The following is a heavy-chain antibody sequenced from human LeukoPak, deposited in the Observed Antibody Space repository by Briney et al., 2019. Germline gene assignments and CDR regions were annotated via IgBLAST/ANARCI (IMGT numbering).Heavy chain of an antibody. Sequence: PSETLSLTCTVSDDSITMYYWTWIRQPPGKGLEWIGSIYYSGSTYCNPSLKSRVTISVDTSKNQFSLKLSSVTAADTAVYYCARSVGATRGWFDPWGQGTLVTVSS. CDR3: ARSVGATRGWFDP. D-gene: IGHD1-26*01. CDR1: DDSITMYY. CDR2: IYYSGST. V-gene: IGHV4-38-2*02. J-gene: IGHJ5*02.